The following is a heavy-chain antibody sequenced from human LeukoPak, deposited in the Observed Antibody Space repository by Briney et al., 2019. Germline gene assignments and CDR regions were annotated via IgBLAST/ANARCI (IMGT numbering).Heavy chain of an antibody. D-gene: IGHD3-10*01. J-gene: IGHJ3*02. CDR2: INSDGSST. Sequence: AGSLRLSCAASGFTFSSYWMHWVRQAPGKGLVWVSRINSDGSSTSYADSVKGRFTISRDNAKNTLYLQMNSLRAEDTAVYYCAREERPKYYYTLGDAFDIWGQGTMVTVSS. CDR1: GFTFSSYW. V-gene: IGHV3-74*01. CDR3: AREERPKYYYTLGDAFDI.